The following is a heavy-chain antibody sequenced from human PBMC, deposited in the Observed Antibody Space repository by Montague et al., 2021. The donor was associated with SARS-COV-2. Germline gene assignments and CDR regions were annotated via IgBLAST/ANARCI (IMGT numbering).Heavy chain of an antibody. CDR3: ARAYCGGDCYFYWYFDL. D-gene: IGHD2-21*02. J-gene: IGHJ2*01. Sequence: CAISGDSVSSNIATWNWIRQSPSRGLERLGRTYYRSKWYNDYAVSVTSRVIINPDTSNNRISLQLNSVTPEDTAVYYCARAYCGGDCYFYWYFDLWGRGTLVTVSS. CDR2: TYYRSKWYN. CDR1: GDSVSSNIAT. V-gene: IGHV6-1*01.